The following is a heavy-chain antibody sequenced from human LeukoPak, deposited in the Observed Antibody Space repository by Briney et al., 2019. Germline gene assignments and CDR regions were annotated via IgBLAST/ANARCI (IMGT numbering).Heavy chain of an antibody. D-gene: IGHD3-3*01. CDR3: VRDKTFEVVNYFDY. J-gene: IGHJ4*02. Sequence: SETVSLTCTVSGGSISSGSYYWGWIRQPPGKGLEWIGSIYYSGSTYYNPSLKSRLTVSLDTSKNQFSLELSSVTAADTAVYYCVRDKTFEVVNYFDYWGQETLVTVSS. CDR2: IYYSGST. CDR1: GGSISSGSYY. V-gene: IGHV4-39*07.